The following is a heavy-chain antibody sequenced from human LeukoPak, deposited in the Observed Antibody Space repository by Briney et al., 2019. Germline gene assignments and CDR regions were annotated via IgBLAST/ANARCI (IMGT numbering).Heavy chain of an antibody. D-gene: IGHD1-1*01. CDR1: GGSFSDYY. Sequence: SETLSLTCDVYGGSFSDYYWGWIRQPPGKGLEWIGEINHSGGTNYNPSLESRVTISVDTSKDQFSLKLSSVTAADTAVYYCARELRDHRGGFDVWGQGTMVTVSS. V-gene: IGHV4-34*01. CDR3: ARELRDHRGGFDV. CDR2: INHSGGT. J-gene: IGHJ3*01.